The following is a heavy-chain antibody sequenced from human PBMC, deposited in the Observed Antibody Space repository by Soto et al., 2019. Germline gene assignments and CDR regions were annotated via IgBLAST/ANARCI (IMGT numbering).Heavy chain of an antibody. J-gene: IGHJ6*02. D-gene: IGHD2-21*02. CDR3: ARDDDYCGGDCYSYYYGMDV. CDR2: ISAYNSNT. Sequence: ASVKVSCKASGYTFTSHGISWVRQARGQGLEWMGWISAYNSNTNYAQKLEGRVTMTTDTSTSTAYMELRSLSSDDTAVYYCARDDDYCGGDCYSYYYGMDVWGQGTTVTVSS. CDR1: GYTFTSHG. V-gene: IGHV1-18*01.